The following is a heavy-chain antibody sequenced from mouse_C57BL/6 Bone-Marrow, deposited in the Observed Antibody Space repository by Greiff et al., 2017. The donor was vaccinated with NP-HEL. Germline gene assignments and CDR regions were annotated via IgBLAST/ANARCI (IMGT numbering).Heavy chain of an antibody. V-gene: IGHV14-4*01. CDR1: GFNIKDDY. CDR3: TKNYYGSSYGYAMDY. CDR2: IDPENGDT. J-gene: IGHJ4*01. D-gene: IGHD1-1*01. Sequence: VHVKQSGAELVRPGASVKLSCTASGFNIKDDYMHWVKQRPEQGLEWIGWIDPENGDTEYASKFQGKATITADTSSNTAYLQLSSLTSEDTAVYYCTKNYYGSSYGYAMDYWGQGTSVTVSS.